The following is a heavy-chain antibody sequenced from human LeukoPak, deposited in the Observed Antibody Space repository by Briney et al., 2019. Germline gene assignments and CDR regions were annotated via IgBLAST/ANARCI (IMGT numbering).Heavy chain of an antibody. J-gene: IGHJ4*02. CDR2: ISSDGGST. Sequence: GGSLRLSXTVSGFTFNSYVMYWVRQAPGKGLEYVSAISSDGGSTYYANSVKGRFTVSRDNSKNTLYLQMGSLRVDDMAVYYCAREAMRRNFDSWGQGTLVTVSS. V-gene: IGHV3-64*01. CDR3: AREAMRRNFDS. CDR1: GFTFNSYV.